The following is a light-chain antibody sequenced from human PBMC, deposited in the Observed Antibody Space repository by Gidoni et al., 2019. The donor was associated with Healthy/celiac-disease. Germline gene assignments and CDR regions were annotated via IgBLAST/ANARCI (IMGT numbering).Light chain of an antibody. J-gene: IGKJ2*01. CDR3: QQYYSTPYT. CDR1: QSVLYSSNNKHY. V-gene: IGKV4-1*01. Sequence: DIVMTQSQDSLAVSLGERATINCKSSQSVLYSSNNKHYLAWYQQKPGQPPKLLIYWASTRESGVPDRFRGSGSGTDFTLTISSLQAEDVAVYYCQQYYSTPYTFGQGTKLEIK. CDR2: WAS.